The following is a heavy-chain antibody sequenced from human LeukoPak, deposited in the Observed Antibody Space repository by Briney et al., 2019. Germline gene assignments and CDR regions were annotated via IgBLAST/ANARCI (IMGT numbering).Heavy chain of an antibody. Sequence: SETLSLTCAVSGVYFNDYYWSWVRQTPGKGLEWIGEINHSGYTNDSPSLKSRVTISIDTSRKQFSLNLRSVTVADTGIYCCTRMTTGHDYWGQGTLFTVPS. CDR1: GVYFNDYY. CDR2: INHSGYT. V-gene: IGHV4-34*01. J-gene: IGHJ4*02. CDR3: TRMTTGHDY. D-gene: IGHD4-17*01.